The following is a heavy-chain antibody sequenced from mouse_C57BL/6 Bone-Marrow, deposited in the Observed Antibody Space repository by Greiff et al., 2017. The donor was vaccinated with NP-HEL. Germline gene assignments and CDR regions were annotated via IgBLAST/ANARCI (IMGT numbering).Heavy chain of an antibody. CDR1: GFTFSDFY. Sequence: EVKLVESGGGLVQSGRSLRLSCATSGFTFSDFYMEWVRQAPGKGLEWIAASRNKANDYTTEYSASVKGRFIVSRDTSQSILYLQMNALRAEDTAIYYCARAPYGNYWYFDVWGTGTTVTVSS. J-gene: IGHJ1*03. V-gene: IGHV7-1*01. CDR3: ARAPYGNYWYFDV. CDR2: SRNKANDYTT. D-gene: IGHD2-1*01.